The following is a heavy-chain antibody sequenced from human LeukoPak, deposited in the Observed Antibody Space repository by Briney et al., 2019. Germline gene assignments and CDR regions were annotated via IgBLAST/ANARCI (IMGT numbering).Heavy chain of an antibody. CDR2: IIPIFGTA. CDR1: GGTFSSYA. CDR3: ARGRYSGSPPQDY. J-gene: IGHJ4*02. V-gene: IGHV1-69*13. Sequence: GASVKVSCKASGGTFSSYAISWVRQAPGQGLEWMGGIIPIFGTANYAQKFQGRVTITADESTSTAYMELRSLRSDDTAVYYCARGRYSGSPPQDYWGQGTLVTVSS. D-gene: IGHD1-26*01.